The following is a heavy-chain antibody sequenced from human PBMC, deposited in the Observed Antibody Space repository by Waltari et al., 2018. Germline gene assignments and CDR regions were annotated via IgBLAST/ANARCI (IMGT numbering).Heavy chain of an antibody. D-gene: IGHD3-22*01. V-gene: IGHV3-23*01. CDR1: GFTFSSYA. CDR3: AKHPGSGYYGGAAGSFDY. J-gene: IGHJ4*02. Sequence: EVQLLESGGGLVQPGGSLRLSCAASGFTFSSYAMSWVRQAPGKGLGWVPAISGSGGSTYYADSVKGRFTISRDNSKNTLYLQMNSLRAEDTAVYYCAKHPGSGYYGGAAGSFDYWGQGTLVTVSS. CDR2: ISGSGGST.